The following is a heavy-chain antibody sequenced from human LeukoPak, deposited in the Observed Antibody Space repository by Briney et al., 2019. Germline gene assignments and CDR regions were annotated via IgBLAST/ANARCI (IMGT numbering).Heavy chain of an antibody. V-gene: IGHV4-39*01. D-gene: IGHD4-23*01. CDR1: GGSISSSSYY. J-gene: IGHJ5*02. CDR2: IYYSGST. Sequence: SETLSLTCTVSGGSISSSSYYWGWIRQPPGKELEWIGSIYYSGSTYYNPSLKSRVTISVDTSKNHFSLKLSSVTAADTAVYYCARQRGERTDYGGNSESLLFDPWGQGTLVTVSS. CDR3: ARQRGERTDYGGNSESLLFDP.